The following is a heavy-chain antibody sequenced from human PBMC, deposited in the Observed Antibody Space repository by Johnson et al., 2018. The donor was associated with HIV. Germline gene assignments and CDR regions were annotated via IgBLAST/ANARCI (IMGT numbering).Heavy chain of an antibody. V-gene: IGHV3-33*06. CDR2: IWYDGHFT. D-gene: IGHD3-16*01. CDR1: GFSFSAYA. Sequence: QMQLVESGGGVVRPGRSLRLSCVASGFSFSAYAIHWVRQAPGQGLEWVAVIWYDGHFTYYGESVKGRFTISRDNSKNTLYLQMNSLRAEDTAVYYCTKMGALGAFDIWGQGTMVTVSS. J-gene: IGHJ3*02. CDR3: TKMGALGAFDI.